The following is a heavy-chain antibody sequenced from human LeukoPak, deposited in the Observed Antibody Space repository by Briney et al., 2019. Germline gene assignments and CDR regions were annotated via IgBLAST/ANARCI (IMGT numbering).Heavy chain of an antibody. CDR1: GYNFTRYW. Sequence: GESLKISCKGSGYNFTRYWIGWVRQMPGKGLELMGIIYPADSDTRYSPSFQGQVTISVDKSISTAYLQWSSLEASDTAMYYCATRGTSVWFDPWGQGTLVTVSS. CDR2: IYPADSDT. V-gene: IGHV5-51*01. J-gene: IGHJ5*02. CDR3: ATRGTSVWFDP.